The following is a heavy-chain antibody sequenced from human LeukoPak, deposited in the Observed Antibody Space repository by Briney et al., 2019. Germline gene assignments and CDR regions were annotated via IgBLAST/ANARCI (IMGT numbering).Heavy chain of an antibody. CDR2: IYYSGST. V-gene: IGHV4-59*01. D-gene: IGHD5-24*01. CDR1: GGSISSYY. J-gene: IGHJ4*02. CDR3: AREGDDYDFFDY. Sequence: SETLSLTCTVSGGSISSYYWSWIRQPPGKGLEWIGYIYYSGSTNYNPSLKSRVTISVDTSKNQFSLKLSSVTAADTAVYYCAREGDDYDFFDYWGQGTLVTVSS.